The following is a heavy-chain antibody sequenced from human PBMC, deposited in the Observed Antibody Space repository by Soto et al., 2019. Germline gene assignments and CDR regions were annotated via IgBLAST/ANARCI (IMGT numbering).Heavy chain of an antibody. D-gene: IGHD6-19*01. CDR1: GFTFSSYA. Sequence: PGGSLRLSCAASGFTFSSYAMHWVRQAPGKGLEWVAVISYDGSNKYYADSVKGRFTISRDNSKNTLYLQMDSLRAEDTAVYYCARGSSGWSLEFDYWGQGTLVTVSS. CDR2: ISYDGSNK. J-gene: IGHJ4*02. CDR3: ARGSSGWSLEFDY. V-gene: IGHV3-30-3*01.